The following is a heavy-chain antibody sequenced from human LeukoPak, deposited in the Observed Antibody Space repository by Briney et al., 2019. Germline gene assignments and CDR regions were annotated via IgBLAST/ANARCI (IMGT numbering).Heavy chain of an antibody. J-gene: IGHJ4*02. V-gene: IGHV3-30-3*01. D-gene: IGHD4-17*01. Sequence: GGSPRLSCAASGFTFSSYAMHWVRQAPGKGLEWVAVISYDGSNIYYADSVKGRFTISRDNSKNTLYLQMNSLRAEDTAVYYCARGSGYGDPPNYFDYWGQGTLVTVSS. CDR1: GFTFSSYA. CDR3: ARGSGYGDPPNYFDY. CDR2: ISYDGSNI.